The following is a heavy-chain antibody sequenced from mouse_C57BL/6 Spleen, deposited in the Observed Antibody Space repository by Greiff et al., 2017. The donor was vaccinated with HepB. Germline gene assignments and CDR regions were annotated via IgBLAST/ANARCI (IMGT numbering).Heavy chain of an antibody. CDR1: GYTFTSYW. CDR3: ARSGSSGLFAY. J-gene: IGHJ3*01. CDR2: IDPSDSYT. D-gene: IGHD3-2*02. Sequence: QVQLQQPGAELVMPGASVKLSCKASGYTFTSYWMHWVKQRPGQGLEWIGEIDPSDSYTNYNQKFKGKSTLTVDKSSSTAYMQLSSLTSEDSAVYYCARSGSSGLFAYWGQGTLVTVSA. V-gene: IGHV1-69*01.